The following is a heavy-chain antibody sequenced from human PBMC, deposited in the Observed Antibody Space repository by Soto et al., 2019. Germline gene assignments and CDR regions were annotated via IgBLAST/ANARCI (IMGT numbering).Heavy chain of an antibody. CDR2: ISAFNANT. V-gene: IGHV1-18*01. CDR1: GYTFTSYG. D-gene: IGHD3-3*01. Sequence: ASVKVSCKASGYTFTSYGISWVRQAPGQGLEWMGWISAFNANTNYAQKLQGRVTMTTDTSTSTAYMELRSLRSDDTAVYYCARTIFGAGNMDVWGQGTTVTVSS. J-gene: IGHJ6*02. CDR3: ARTIFGAGNMDV.